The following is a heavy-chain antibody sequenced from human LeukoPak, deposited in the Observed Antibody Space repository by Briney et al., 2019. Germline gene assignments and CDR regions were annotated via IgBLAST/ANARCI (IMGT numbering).Heavy chain of an antibody. CDR1: GFTFSSYA. Sequence: GGSLRLSCAASGFTFSSYAMHWVRQAPGKGLEWVAVISYDGSNKYYADSVKGRFTISRDNSKNTLYLQMNSLRAEDTAVYYCATNQPFYGGNSGLFDYWGQGTLVTVSS. CDR3: ATNQPFYGGNSGLFDY. J-gene: IGHJ4*02. CDR2: ISYDGSNK. V-gene: IGHV3-30-3*01. D-gene: IGHD4-23*01.